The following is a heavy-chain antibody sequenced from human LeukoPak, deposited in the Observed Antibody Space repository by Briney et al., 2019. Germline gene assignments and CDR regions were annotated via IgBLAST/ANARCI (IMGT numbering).Heavy chain of an antibody. CDR1: GGTFSSYA. CDR3: ARDRWAARANVNWFDP. CDR2: IIPIFGTA. J-gene: IGHJ5*02. D-gene: IGHD5-18*01. Sequence: SVKVSCKASGGTFSSYAISWVRQAPGQGLEWMGRIIPIFGTANYAQKFQGRVTITTDESTSTAYVELSSLRSEDTAVYYCARDRWAARANVNWFDPWGQGTLVTVSS. V-gene: IGHV1-69*05.